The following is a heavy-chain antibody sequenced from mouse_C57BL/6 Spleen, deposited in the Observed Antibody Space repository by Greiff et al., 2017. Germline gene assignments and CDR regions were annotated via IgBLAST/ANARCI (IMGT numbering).Heavy chain of an antibody. V-gene: IGHV1-55*01. D-gene: IGHD1-1*01. CDR3: ARGGSPYYFDY. CDR2: IYPGSGST. J-gene: IGHJ2*01. CDR1: GYTFTSYW. Sequence: QVHVKQPGAELVKPGASVKMSCKASGYTFTSYWITWVKQRPGQGLEWIGDIYPGSGSTNYNEKFKSKATLTVDTSSSTAYMQLSSLTSEDSAVYYCARGGSPYYFDYWGQGTTLTVSS.